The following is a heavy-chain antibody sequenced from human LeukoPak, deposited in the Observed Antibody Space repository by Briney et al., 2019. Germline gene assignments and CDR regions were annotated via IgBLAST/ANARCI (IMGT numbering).Heavy chain of an antibody. V-gene: IGHV3-7*03. Sequence: GGSLRLSCSAAGSTFSAYSMNWVRQAPGKGLEWVGHIKNDGSETYYLDSLKGRFSISRDNTNNALYLQMNSLRVEDTAVYYCVKNDGWFHLAQWGQGTLVTVSS. CDR1: GSTFSAYS. CDR2: IKNDGSET. CDR3: VKNDGWFHLAQ. D-gene: IGHD6-19*01. J-gene: IGHJ4*02.